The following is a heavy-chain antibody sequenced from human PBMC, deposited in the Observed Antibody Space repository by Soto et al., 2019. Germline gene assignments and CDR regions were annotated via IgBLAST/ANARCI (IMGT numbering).Heavy chain of an antibody. D-gene: IGHD6-13*01. J-gene: IGHJ4*02. Sequence: QVPLVESGGGVVQPGRSLRLSCEASGFAIRSNAIHWVRQAPGKGLEWVAVISFEGSYKYYADSVKGRFTVSRDNSKNTVSLQMDSLTGEDSALYYCVRAAGIAAAGSSQGVLWGQGTLVTVSS. V-gene: IGHV3-30*04. CDR1: GFAIRSNA. CDR2: ISFEGSYK. CDR3: VRAAGIAAAGSSQGVL.